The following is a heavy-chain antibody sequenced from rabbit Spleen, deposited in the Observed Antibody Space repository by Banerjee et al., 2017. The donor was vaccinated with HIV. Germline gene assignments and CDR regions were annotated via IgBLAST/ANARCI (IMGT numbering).Heavy chain of an antibody. Sequence: QSLEESGGDLVKPGASLTLTCTASGFSFSSNYYMCWVRQAPGKGLEWIACINTVNSKTYYANWVNGRFSISRENAQNTVFLQMTSLTAADTATYFCARDAGTSFSTYGMDLWGQGTLVTVS. D-gene: IGHD8-1*01. V-gene: IGHV1S40*01. CDR1: GFSFSSNYY. J-gene: IGHJ6*01. CDR2: INTVNSKT. CDR3: ARDAGTSFSTYGMDL.